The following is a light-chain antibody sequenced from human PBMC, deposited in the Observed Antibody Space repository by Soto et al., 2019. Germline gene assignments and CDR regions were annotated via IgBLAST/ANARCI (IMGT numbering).Light chain of an antibody. Sequence: DIQMTQSPSTLSASVGDRVTITCRASQTISSWLAWYHQKPGKAPKLLIYDASSLESGVPSRFSGSGSGTEFTLTISSLQPDDFATYYCQQYDSYPWTFGPGTKVGYQT. J-gene: IGKJ1*01. CDR3: QQYDSYPWT. CDR2: DAS. CDR1: QTISSW. V-gene: IGKV1-5*01.